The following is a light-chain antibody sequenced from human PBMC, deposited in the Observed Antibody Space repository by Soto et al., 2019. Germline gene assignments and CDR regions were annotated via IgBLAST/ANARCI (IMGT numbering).Light chain of an antibody. CDR2: AAS. CDR1: QSITVY. Sequence: DIPMTQSPSSLSASVGDSVTITCRASQSITVYLNWYQQKAGQAPKLLIYAASSLQSGVPSRFRGGGSRTEFSLKISSLQPDDFATYYCQQGYNSSPITFGGGNRL. CDR3: QQGYNSSPIT. J-gene: IGKJ4*01. V-gene: IGKV1-39*01.